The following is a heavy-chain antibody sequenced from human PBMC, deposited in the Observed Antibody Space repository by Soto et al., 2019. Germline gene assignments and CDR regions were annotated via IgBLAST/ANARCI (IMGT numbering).Heavy chain of an antibody. D-gene: IGHD1-7*01. V-gene: IGHV4-4*02. J-gene: IGHJ4*02. CDR2: IYRTGST. Sequence: QVQLQESRPGLVKPSGTLSLTCAVSGGSFTSNNWWTWVRQPPGQGLEWIGAIYRTGSTNSNPSLMSRVTIPLDKSDNPVSLRVTTLTAADTAVYYCATRDPGTSVDYWGQGTLVTVSS. CDR1: GGSFTSNNW. CDR3: ATRDPGTSVDY.